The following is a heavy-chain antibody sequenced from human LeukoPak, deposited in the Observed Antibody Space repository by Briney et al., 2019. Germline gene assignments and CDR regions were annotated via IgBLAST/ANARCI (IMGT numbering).Heavy chain of an antibody. CDR3: AGAFYDFWSGYYGANYYYMDV. CDR2: IIPICGTA. D-gene: IGHD3-3*01. CDR1: GGTFSSYA. V-gene: IGHV1-69*05. Sequence: ASVKVFCKASGGTFSSYAISWVRQAPGQGLEWMGGIIPICGTANYAQKFQGRVTITTDESTSTAYMELSSLRSEDTAVYYCAGAFYDFWSGYYGANYYYMDVWGKGTTVTVSS. J-gene: IGHJ6*03.